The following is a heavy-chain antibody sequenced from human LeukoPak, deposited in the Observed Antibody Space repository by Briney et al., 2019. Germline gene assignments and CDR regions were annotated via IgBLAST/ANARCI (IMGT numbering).Heavy chain of an antibody. CDR3: ARARVYGYSSGGLIDF. CDR2: ISFDGTNK. V-gene: IGHV3-30*04. CDR1: GVTLSNYA. J-gene: IGHJ4*02. Sequence: GGSLRLSCTASGVTLSNYAMHWVRRPPGRGLEWVAVISFDGTNKYYGDFVEGRFSVSRDNSKNTVYLQMNSLSAEDTAVYYCARARVYGYSSGGLIDFWGQGTTVTVSS. D-gene: IGHD5-18*01.